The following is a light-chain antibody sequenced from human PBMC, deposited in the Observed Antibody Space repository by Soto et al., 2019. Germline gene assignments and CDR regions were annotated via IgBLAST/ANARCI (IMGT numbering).Light chain of an antibody. V-gene: IGLV1-47*01. CDR3: AAWDDSLSGVV. CDR1: FSNIGSNF. Sequence: VLTQPPSASGTPGQTVTISCSGRFSNIGSNFIYWYQQLPGTAPKLLIYRNNERPSGVPDRFSASKSGTSASLAISGLRSEDEADYHCAAWDDSLSGVVFGGGTKLTVL. J-gene: IGLJ3*02. CDR2: RNN.